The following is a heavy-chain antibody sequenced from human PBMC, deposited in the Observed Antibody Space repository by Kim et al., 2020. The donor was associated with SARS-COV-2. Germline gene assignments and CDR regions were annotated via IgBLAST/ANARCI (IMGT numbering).Heavy chain of an antibody. CDR3: AGPLMNHDFWSGYYWYGMDV. Sequence: ASVKVSCKASGYTFTGYYMHWVRQAPGQGLEWMGRINPNSGGTNYAQKFQGRVTMTRDTSISTAYMELGRLRSDDTAVYYCAGPLMNHDFWSGYYWYGMDVWGQGTTVTVSS. J-gene: IGHJ6*02. CDR2: INPNSGGT. D-gene: IGHD3-3*01. V-gene: IGHV1-2*06. CDR1: GYTFTGYY.